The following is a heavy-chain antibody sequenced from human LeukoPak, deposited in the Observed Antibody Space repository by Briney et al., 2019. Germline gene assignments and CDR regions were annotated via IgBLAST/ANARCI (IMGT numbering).Heavy chain of an antibody. V-gene: IGHV1-2*02. D-gene: IGHD6-19*01. CDR1: GYTFTGYY. J-gene: IGHJ4*02. Sequence: ASVKVSCKASGYTFTGYYMHWVRQAPGQGLEWMGWINPNSGGTNYAQKFQGRVTMTRDTSISTAYMELSRLRSDDTAVYYCGRDHSAVAGTEGDDYWGRGTLVTVSS. CDR2: INPNSGGT. CDR3: GRDHSAVAGTEGDDY.